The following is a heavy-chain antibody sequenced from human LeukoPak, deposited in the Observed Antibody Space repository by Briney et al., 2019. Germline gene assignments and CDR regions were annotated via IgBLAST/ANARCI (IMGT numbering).Heavy chain of an antibody. V-gene: IGHV3-9*01. CDR3: ARGSALGY. CDR2: ISWNSGSI. CDR1: GFTFDDYA. Sequence: GGSPRLSCAASGFTFDDYAMHWVRQAPGKGLEWVSGISWNSGSIGYADSVKGRFTISRDNAKNSLYLRMDSLRAEDTAVYYCARGSALGYWGQGTLVTVSS. J-gene: IGHJ4*02. D-gene: IGHD3-16*01.